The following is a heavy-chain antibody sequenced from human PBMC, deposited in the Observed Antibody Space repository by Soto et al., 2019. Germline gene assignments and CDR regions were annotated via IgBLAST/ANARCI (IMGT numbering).Heavy chain of an antibody. Sequence: SETLSLTCTVSGGSISSYYWSWIRQPPGKGLEWIGYIYYSGSTNYNPSLKSRVTISVDTSKNQFSLKLSSVTAADTAVYYCARAVSDISSWYLPNNWFDPWGQGTLVTVS. V-gene: IGHV4-59*01. J-gene: IGHJ5*02. CDR1: GGSISSYY. CDR3: ARAVSDISSWYLPNNWFDP. D-gene: IGHD6-13*01. CDR2: IYYSGST.